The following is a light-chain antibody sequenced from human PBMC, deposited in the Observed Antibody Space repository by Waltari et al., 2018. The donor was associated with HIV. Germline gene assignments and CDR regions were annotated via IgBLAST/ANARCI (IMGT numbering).Light chain of an antibody. J-gene: IGLJ1*01. Sequence: QSALTQPHSVSGSPGQSLTISCTGTSSYVATFVSWYQQHPGKAPKVIIYDVNKRPSGVPDRFSGSKSGNTASLTISGLQAEDEADYHCCSHAGNFIFVFGTGTKVTVL. CDR3: CSHAGNFIFV. CDR2: DVN. V-gene: IGLV2-11*01. CDR1: SSYVATF.